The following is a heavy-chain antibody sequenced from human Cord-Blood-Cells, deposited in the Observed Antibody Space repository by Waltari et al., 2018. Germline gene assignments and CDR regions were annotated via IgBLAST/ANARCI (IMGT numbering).Heavy chain of an antibody. CDR2: INPNSCGT. V-gene: IGHV1-2*06. J-gene: IGHJ3*02. D-gene: IGHD2-2*01. Sequence: QVQLVQSGAEVKKPGASVKVSCKASGYTFTGYYMHWVRQAPGQGLEWMGRINPNSCGTNYAQKFQGRVTMTRDTSISTAYMELSRLRSDDTAVYYCARVSGYCSSTSCYAFDIWGQGTMVTVSS. CDR1: GYTFTGYY. CDR3: ARVSGYCSSTSCYAFDI.